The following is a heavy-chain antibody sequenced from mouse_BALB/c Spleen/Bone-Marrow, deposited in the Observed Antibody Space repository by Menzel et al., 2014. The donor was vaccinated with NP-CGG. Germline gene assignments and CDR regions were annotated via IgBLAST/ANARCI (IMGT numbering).Heavy chain of an antibody. Sequence: EVKLVESGPELVKPGASVKISCKASGYSFTGYFMNWVKQSHGQSLEWIGRINPYNGDTFYNQKFKGKATLTVDKSSSTAHMELLSLTSEDSAGYYCGSGPAWFAYWGQGTLVTVSA. CDR2: INPYNGDT. CDR1: GYSFTGYF. CDR3: GSGPAWFAY. V-gene: IGHV1-37*01. J-gene: IGHJ3*01.